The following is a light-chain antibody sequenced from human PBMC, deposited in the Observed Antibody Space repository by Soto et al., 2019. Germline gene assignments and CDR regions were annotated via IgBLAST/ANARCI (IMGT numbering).Light chain of an antibody. CDR2: DVT. J-gene: IGLJ1*01. V-gene: IGLV2-8*01. CDR1: SSDVGGYNF. CDR3: SSYAGTHIV. Sequence: QSVLNQPPSASGSPGRAVTISCTGNSSDVGGYNFVSWYQQHPGKAPKLMIYDVTKRPSGVPDRFSGSKSGNTASLTVSGLQAEDEADYYCSSYAGTHIVFGTGTKVTVL.